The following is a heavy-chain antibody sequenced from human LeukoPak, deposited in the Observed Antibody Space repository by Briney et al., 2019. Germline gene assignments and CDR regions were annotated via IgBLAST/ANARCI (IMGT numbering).Heavy chain of an antibody. Sequence: GESLNISCKASGYSFTTYWIGWVRQMPGKGLEWMGIIYSGDSDTRYTPSFQGQVTISVDKSISTAYLQWRSLKASDTATYYCARHKSADYWGQGTLVTVSS. CDR2: IYSGDSDT. CDR1: GYSFTTYW. CDR3: ARHKSADY. J-gene: IGHJ4*02. V-gene: IGHV5-51*01.